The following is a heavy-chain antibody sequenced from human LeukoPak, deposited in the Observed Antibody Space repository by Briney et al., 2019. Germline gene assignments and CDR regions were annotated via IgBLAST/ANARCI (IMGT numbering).Heavy chain of an antibody. CDR1: GYTFTGYY. J-gene: IGHJ5*02. Sequence: GASVKVSCKASGYTFTGYYMHWVRQAPGQGLEWMVWINPNSGGTNYAQKFQGRVTMTRDTSISTAYMELSRLRSDDTAVYYCARDRSTSCCRFDPWGQGTLVTVSS. D-gene: IGHD2-2*01. CDR3: ARDRSTSCCRFDP. CDR2: INPNSGGT. V-gene: IGHV1-2*02.